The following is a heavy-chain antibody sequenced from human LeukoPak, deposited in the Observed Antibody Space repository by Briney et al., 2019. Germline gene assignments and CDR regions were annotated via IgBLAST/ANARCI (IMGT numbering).Heavy chain of an antibody. D-gene: IGHD6-13*01. J-gene: IGHJ4*02. CDR1: GFTFSSYW. CDR2: IKQDGSEK. Sequence: GGSLRLSCAASGFTFSSYWMSWVRQAPGKGLEWVANIKQDGSEKYYVDSVKGRFTISGDNAKNSLYLQMDSLRADDTAVYYCARDPESSSFDYWGQGVLVTVSS. CDR3: ARDPESSSFDY. V-gene: IGHV3-7*01.